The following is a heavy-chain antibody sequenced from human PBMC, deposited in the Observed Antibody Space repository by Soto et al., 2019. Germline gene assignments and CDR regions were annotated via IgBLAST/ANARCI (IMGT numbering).Heavy chain of an antibody. V-gene: IGHV1-3*01. Sequence: ASVKVSCKASGYTFTSYAMHWVRQAPGQRLEWMGWINASNGNTKYSQKFQGRVTITRDTSASTAYMELSSLRSEDTAVYYCARSDIVVVVAAMGFNWFDPWGQGTLVTVS. CDR3: ARSDIVVVVAAMGFNWFDP. CDR1: GYTFTSYA. J-gene: IGHJ5*02. D-gene: IGHD2-15*01. CDR2: INASNGNT.